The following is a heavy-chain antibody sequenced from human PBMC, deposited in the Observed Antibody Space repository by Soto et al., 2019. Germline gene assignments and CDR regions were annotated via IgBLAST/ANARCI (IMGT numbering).Heavy chain of an antibody. V-gene: IGHV2-5*02. CDR1: GFSLTSGVG. J-gene: IGHJ4*02. CDR3: AHIDPEIVTVGGHGGFDY. D-gene: IGHD5-12*01. Sequence: QITLKESGPPLVRPPQTLTLTCTFSGFSLTSGVGVGWIRQPPGKALEWLALIYWDDDKRYSPSLKNRLTITKDTSKTPVVLTMTNVGPVDTATYFCAHIDPEIVTVGGHGGFDYWGQGTLVTVSS. CDR2: IYWDDDK.